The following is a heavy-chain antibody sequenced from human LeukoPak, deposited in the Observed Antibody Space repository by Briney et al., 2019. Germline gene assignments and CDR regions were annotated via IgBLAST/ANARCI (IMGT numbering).Heavy chain of an antibody. CDR1: GFTFSSYW. CDR2: IKQDGSEK. V-gene: IGHV3-7*01. CDR3: ARAGDILTGYYIPNFDY. D-gene: IGHD3-9*01. J-gene: IGHJ4*02. Sequence: GGSLRLSCAASGFTFSSYWMSWVRQAPGKGLEWVANIKQDGSEKYYVDSVKGRFTISRDNAKNTLYLQMNSLRAEDTAVYYCARAGDILTGYYIPNFDYWGQGTLVTVSS.